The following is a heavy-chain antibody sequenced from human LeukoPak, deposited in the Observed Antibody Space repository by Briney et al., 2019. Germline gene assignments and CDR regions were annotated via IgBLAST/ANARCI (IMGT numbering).Heavy chain of an antibody. D-gene: IGHD6-13*01. V-gene: IGHV4-59*01. CDR3: ARDLGRSSSWSKYSWFDP. CDR1: GGSISSYY. J-gene: IGHJ5*02. CDR2: IYYTGST. Sequence: KTSETLSLTCTVSGGSISSYYWSWIRQPPGKGLEWIGYIYYTGSTKYNPSLKSRVTISVDTSKNEFYLNLSSVTAADTAIYYCARDLGRSSSWSKYSWFDPWGQGTLVTVSS.